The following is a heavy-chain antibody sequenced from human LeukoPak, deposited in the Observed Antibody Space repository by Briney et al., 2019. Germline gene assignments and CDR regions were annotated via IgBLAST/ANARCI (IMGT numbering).Heavy chain of an antibody. CDR3: ARQTYDFWSGYYTGDYYYYMDV. CDR2: IYYSGST. D-gene: IGHD3-3*01. V-gene: IGHV4-59*04. Sequence: PSETLSLTCTVSGGSISSYYWSWIRQPPGKGLEWIGYIYYSGSTYYNPSLKSRVTISVDTSKNQFSLKLSSVTAADTAVYYCARQTYDFWSGYYTGDYYYYMDVWGKGTTVTVSS. J-gene: IGHJ6*03. CDR1: GGSISSYY.